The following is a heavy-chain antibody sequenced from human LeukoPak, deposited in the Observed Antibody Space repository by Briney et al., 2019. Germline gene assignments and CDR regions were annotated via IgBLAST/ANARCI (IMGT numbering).Heavy chain of an antibody. Sequence: GGSLRLSCAASGFTFSNYVMSWVRQAPGKGLERVAYIRQDGTEQDYVDSVKGRFTISRDNANNSLFLHMTSLSTEDTAVYYCTRQAILGAAFDYWGHGTLVTVSS. CDR2: IRQDGTEQ. CDR3: TRQAILGAAFDY. CDR1: GFTFSNYV. D-gene: IGHD1-26*01. J-gene: IGHJ4*01. V-gene: IGHV3-7*01.